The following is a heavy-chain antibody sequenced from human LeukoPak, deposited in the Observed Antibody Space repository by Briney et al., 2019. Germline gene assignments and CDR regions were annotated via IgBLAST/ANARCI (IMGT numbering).Heavy chain of an antibody. Sequence: GGSLRLSCGASEVTVSNNYMSWVRQAPGKGLQWVSVIYPGGNIYYADPVKGRFIISRDNSKNTLSLQMNSLTADDTAVYYCVRGPRYYDDSGFHYGVFDIWGQGTLVTVSS. CDR1: EVTVSNNY. CDR2: IYPGGNI. J-gene: IGHJ3*02. CDR3: VRGPRYYDDSGFHYGVFDI. V-gene: IGHV3-53*01. D-gene: IGHD3-22*01.